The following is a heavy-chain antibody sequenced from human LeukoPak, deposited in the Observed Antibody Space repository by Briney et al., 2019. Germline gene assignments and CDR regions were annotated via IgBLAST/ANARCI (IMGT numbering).Heavy chain of an antibody. CDR2: ISAYNGNT. CDR3: ARDGSGATVTTSGDY. D-gene: IGHD4-17*01. CDR1: GYIFTSYG. Sequence: ASVKVSCKASGYIFTSYGISWVRQAPGQGLEWMGWISAYNGNTNYAQKLQGRVTMTTDTSTSTAYMELRSLRSDDTAVYYCARDGSGATVTTSGDYWGQGTLVTVSS. J-gene: IGHJ4*02. V-gene: IGHV1-18*01.